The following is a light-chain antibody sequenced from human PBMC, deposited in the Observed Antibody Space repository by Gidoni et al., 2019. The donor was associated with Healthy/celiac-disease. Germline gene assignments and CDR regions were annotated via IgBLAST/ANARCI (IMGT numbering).Light chain of an antibody. Sequence: GDRVTITCRASQGIGNNLAWYQQKPGKVPKLLIYGASTLQSGVPSRFSGSGSGTDFTLTISSLQPEDVATYYCQKYNIAPWTFXXXTKVEIK. CDR3: QKYNIAPWT. V-gene: IGKV1-27*01. CDR2: GAS. J-gene: IGKJ1*01. CDR1: QGIGNN.